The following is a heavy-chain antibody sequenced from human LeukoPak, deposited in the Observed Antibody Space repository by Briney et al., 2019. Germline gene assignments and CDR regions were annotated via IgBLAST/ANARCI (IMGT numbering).Heavy chain of an antibody. Sequence: PGESLKISCQGSGYSFTNSWIGWVRQMPGRGLEWMGIIYPGDSDTRYSPSFQGQVTISADKSISTAYLQWSSLKASDTAMYYCARGRGPKDTAMVRSLEVGYYFDYWGQGTLVTVSS. J-gene: IGHJ4*02. D-gene: IGHD5-18*01. CDR3: ARGRGPKDTAMVRSLEVGYYFDY. V-gene: IGHV5-51*01. CDR2: IYPGDSDT. CDR1: GYSFTNSW.